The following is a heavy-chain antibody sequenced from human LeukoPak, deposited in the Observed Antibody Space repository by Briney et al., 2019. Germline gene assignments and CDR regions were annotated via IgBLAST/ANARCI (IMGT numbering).Heavy chain of an antibody. Sequence: GGSLRLSCAASGFTFSDYYMSWIRQAPGKGLEWVSYISSSGSTIYYADSVKGRFTISRDNAKNSLYLRMNSLRAEDTAVYYCARDLSLAAAGTGWFDPWGQGTLVTVSS. V-gene: IGHV3-11*01. CDR3: ARDLSLAAAGTGWFDP. D-gene: IGHD6-13*01. CDR2: ISSSGSTI. J-gene: IGHJ5*02. CDR1: GFTFSDYY.